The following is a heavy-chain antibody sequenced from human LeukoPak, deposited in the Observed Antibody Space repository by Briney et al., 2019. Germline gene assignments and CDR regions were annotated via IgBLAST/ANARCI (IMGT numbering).Heavy chain of an antibody. Sequence: SETLSLTCTVSGGSISSSSYYWGWIRQPPGKGLEWIGSIYYSGSTYYNPSLKSRVTISVDTSKNQFSLKLSSVTATDTAVYYCARQYSDILTGYHRGELYWYFDLWGRGTLVTVSS. CDR2: IYYSGST. V-gene: IGHV4-39*07. D-gene: IGHD3-9*01. CDR1: GGSISSSSYY. CDR3: ARQYSDILTGYHRGELYWYFDL. J-gene: IGHJ2*01.